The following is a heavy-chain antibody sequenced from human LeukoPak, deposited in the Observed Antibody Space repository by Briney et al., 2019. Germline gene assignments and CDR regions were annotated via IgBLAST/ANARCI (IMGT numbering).Heavy chain of an antibody. J-gene: IGHJ6*03. CDR3: ARAEPPDYYDFWSCYPSYYYYYMDV. CDR2: ISGSSSYI. V-gene: IGHV3-21*01. Sequence: PGGSLRLSCAASGFTFSSYSMNWVRQAPGKGLEWVSSISGSSSYIYYADSVKGRFTIPRDNAKNSLYLQMNSLRAEDTAVYYCARAEPPDYYDFWSCYPSYYYYYMDVWGKGTTVTVSS. CDR1: GFTFSSYS. D-gene: IGHD3-3*01.